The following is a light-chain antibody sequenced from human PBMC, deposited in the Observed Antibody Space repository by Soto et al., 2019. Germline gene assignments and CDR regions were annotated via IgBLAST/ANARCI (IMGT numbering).Light chain of an antibody. Sequence: DIQMTQSPSTLSASVGDRVIITCRASQSISSWLAWYQQKPWKAPKLLIYKAADFETGVPSRFSGSGSGTEFTLTISSLQADDFATYYCQQYNSYYQGRTFGQGTKVEIK. J-gene: IGKJ1*01. CDR2: KAA. CDR1: QSISSW. V-gene: IGKV1-5*03. CDR3: QQYNSYYQGRT.